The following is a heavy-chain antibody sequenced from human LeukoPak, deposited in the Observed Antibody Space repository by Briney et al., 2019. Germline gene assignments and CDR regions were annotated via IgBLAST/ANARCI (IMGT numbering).Heavy chain of an antibody. J-gene: IGHJ4*02. D-gene: IGHD3-3*01. Sequence: PSETLSLTCTVSGGSISSYYWSWIRQPAGKGLEWIGRIYTCGGTNYNPSLKSRVTMSVDTSKNQFSLELSSVTAADTAVYYCARVGTDFWSGYTPYFDYWGQGTLVTVSS. CDR1: GGSISSYY. CDR3: ARVGTDFWSGYTPYFDY. CDR2: IYTCGGT. V-gene: IGHV4-4*07.